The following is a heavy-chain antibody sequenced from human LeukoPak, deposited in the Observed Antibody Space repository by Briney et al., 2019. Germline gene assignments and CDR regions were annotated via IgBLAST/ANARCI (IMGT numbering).Heavy chain of an antibody. CDR1: GGSFSGYY. D-gene: IGHD6-19*01. V-gene: IGHV4-34*01. CDR3: ARGHKQWLLVIPFDY. CDR2: INHSGST. J-gene: IGHJ4*02. Sequence: SETLSLTCAVYGGSFSGYYWSWIRQPPGKGLEWIGEINHSGSTNYNPSLKSRVTISVDTSKNQFSLKLSSVTAADTAVYYRARGHKQWLLVIPFDYWGQGTLVTVSS.